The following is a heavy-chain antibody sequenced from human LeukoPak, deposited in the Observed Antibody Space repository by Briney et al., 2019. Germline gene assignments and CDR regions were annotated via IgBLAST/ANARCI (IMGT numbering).Heavy chain of an antibody. CDR1: GFTFSSYS. D-gene: IGHD2-2*01. V-gene: IGHV3-21*01. J-gene: IGHJ4*02. CDR3: ARGDIVVVPAANDY. Sequence: PGGSLRLSCAASGFTFSSYSMNWVRQAPGKGLEWVSSISSSSSYIYYADSVKGRFTISRDNAKNSLYLQMNSLRAEDTAVYYCARGDIVVVPAANDYWGQGTLVTVSS. CDR2: ISSSSSYI.